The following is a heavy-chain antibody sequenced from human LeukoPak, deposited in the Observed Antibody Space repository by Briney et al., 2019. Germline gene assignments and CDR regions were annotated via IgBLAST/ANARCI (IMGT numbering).Heavy chain of an antibody. Sequence: GGSLRLSCAASGFTFSSYSMNWVRQAPVKGLEWVSSISSSSSYIYYADSVKGRFTISRDNAKNSLYLQMNSLRAEDTAVYYCARIGYRYSRPYFDYWGQGTLVTVSS. J-gene: IGHJ4*02. D-gene: IGHD5-18*01. CDR2: ISSSSSYI. CDR1: GFTFSSYS. CDR3: ARIGYRYSRPYFDY. V-gene: IGHV3-21*01.